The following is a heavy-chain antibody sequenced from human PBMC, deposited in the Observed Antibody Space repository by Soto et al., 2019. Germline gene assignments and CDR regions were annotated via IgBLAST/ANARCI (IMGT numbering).Heavy chain of an antibody. D-gene: IGHD6-13*01. CDR1: GYRFSTYW. Sequence: RESLKISCQGSGYRFSTYWIHLVRQLPGKGLESVGIIYPADSDTRYSPSFQGQVTISADKTISTTYLQWSSLKASDTAMYFCARRYIAAPATAFDLWGQGTPVTVS. J-gene: IGHJ4*02. CDR2: IYPADSDT. CDR3: ARRYIAAPATAFDL. V-gene: IGHV5-51*01.